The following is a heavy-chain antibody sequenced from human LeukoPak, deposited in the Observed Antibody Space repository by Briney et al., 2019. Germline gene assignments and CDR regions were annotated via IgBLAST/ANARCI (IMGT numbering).Heavy chain of an antibody. CDR2: ISYDGSNK. Sequence: GGSLRLSCAASGFTFSSYAMHWVRQAPGKGLEWVAVISYDGSNKYYADSVKGRFTISRDNSKTALYLQMDSLRADDTAVYYCAKVPVGAFDYWGQGTLVTVSS. D-gene: IGHD1-26*01. CDR1: GFTFSSYA. J-gene: IGHJ4*02. V-gene: IGHV3-30-3*01. CDR3: AKVPVGAFDY.